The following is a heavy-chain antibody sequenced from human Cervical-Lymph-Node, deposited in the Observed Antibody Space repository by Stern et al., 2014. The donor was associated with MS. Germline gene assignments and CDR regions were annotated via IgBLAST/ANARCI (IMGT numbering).Heavy chain of an antibody. CDR2: FIPLFGTT. D-gene: IGHD1-1*01. CDR3: ARDNDDNGMDV. Sequence: VQLLESGADVNQPGSSVKVSCTASGDTFINFGISWVRQAPGQGLEWMGGFIPLFGTTEYAQKFQGRVTISADESATTVYMELSGLRSEDTAVYYCARDNDDNGMDVWGQGTTVTVTS. V-gene: IGHV1-69*01. CDR1: GDTFINFG. J-gene: IGHJ6*02.